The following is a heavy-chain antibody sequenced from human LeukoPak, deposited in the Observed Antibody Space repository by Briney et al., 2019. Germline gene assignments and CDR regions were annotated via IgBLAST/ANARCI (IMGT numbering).Heavy chain of an antibody. CDR1: GYTFTGYY. Sequence: ASVKVSCKASGYTFTGYYMHWVRQAPGQGLEWMGWINPNSGGTNYAQKFQGRVTITRDTSISTAYMELSRLRSDDTAVYYCARDSVEMATIGVYYYYYYMDVWGKGTTVTVSS. V-gene: IGHV1-2*02. D-gene: IGHD5-24*01. CDR2: INPNSGGT. J-gene: IGHJ6*03. CDR3: ARDSVEMATIGVYYYYYYMDV.